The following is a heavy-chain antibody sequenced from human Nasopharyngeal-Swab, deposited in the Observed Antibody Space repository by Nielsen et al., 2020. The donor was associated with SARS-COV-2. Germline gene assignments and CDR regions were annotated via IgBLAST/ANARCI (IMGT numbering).Heavy chain of an antibody. J-gene: IGHJ3*02. CDR1: GYTFTSYG. CDR3: ARDLTMIDAFDI. D-gene: IGHD3-22*01. V-gene: IGHV1-18*01. Sequence: ASVKVSCKASGYTFTSYGISWVRQAPGQGLEWMGWISAYNGNTNYAQKLQGRVTMTTDTSTSTAYMELRSLRSDDTAVYYCARDLTMIDAFDIWGQGQWSPSLQ. CDR2: ISAYNGNT.